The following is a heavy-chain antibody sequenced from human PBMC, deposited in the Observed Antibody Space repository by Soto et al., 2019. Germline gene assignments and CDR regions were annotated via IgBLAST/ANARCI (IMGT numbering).Heavy chain of an antibody. D-gene: IGHD3-3*01. V-gene: IGHV3-21*01. CDR3: ARDNVLVDFWSGRDDYYYYMDV. CDR1: GFTFSSYS. Sequence: GGSLRLSCAASGFTFSSYSMNWVRQAPGKGLEWVSSISSSSSYIYYADSVKGRFTISRDNAKNSLYLQMNSLRAEDTAVYYCARDNVLVDFWSGRDDYYYYMDVWGKGTTVTVSS. J-gene: IGHJ6*03. CDR2: ISSSSSYI.